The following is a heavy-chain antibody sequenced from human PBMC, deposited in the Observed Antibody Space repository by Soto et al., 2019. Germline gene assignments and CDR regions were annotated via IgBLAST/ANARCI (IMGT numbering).Heavy chain of an antibody. CDR1: GGTFSSYA. CDR3: GRDPFYSEIPNARGYDSFYYYYGMDV. Sequence: SVKVSCKASGGTFSSYAISWVRQAPGQGLEWMGGIIPIFGTANYAQKFQGRVTITADESTSTAHMELSSLRSEDTAVYYCGRDPFYSEIPNARGYDSFYYYYGMDVWGQGTTVTVSS. V-gene: IGHV1-69*13. CDR2: IIPIFGTA. D-gene: IGHD5-12*01. J-gene: IGHJ6*02.